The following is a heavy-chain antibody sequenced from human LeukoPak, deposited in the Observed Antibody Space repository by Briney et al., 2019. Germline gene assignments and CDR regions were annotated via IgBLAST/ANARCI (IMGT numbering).Heavy chain of an antibody. J-gene: IGHJ5*02. CDR1: GGSFSGYY. CDR3: ARVEGWFGELCWFDP. D-gene: IGHD3-10*01. Sequence: SETLSLTCAVYGGSFSGYYWSWIRQPPGKGLEWIGEINHSGSTNYNPSLKSRVTISVDTSKNQFSLKLSSVTAADTAVYYCARVEGWFGELCWFDPWGQGTLVTVSS. V-gene: IGHV4-34*01. CDR2: INHSGST.